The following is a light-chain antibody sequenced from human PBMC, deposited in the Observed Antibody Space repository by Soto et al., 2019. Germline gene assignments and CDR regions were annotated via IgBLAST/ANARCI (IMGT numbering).Light chain of an antibody. V-gene: IGLV1-47*01. Sequence: QSVLTQPPSASRTPGQRVTISCFGSSSNIGSNSVYWYQQLPGTAPKLLMSRDNQRPSGVPDRFSGSKSGTSASLAISGLRSEDEADYYCAAWDDSLSGVVFGGGTKLTVL. CDR2: RDN. CDR3: AAWDDSLSGVV. J-gene: IGLJ2*01. CDR1: SSNIGSNS.